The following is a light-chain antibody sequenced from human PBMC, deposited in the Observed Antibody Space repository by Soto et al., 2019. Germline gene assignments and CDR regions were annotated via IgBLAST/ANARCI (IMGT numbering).Light chain of an antibody. CDR3: QHYNSYSEA. V-gene: IGKV1-5*03. J-gene: IGKJ1*01. Sequence: DIQMTQSPSSLSASVGDRFTIACRASQSIGTYVNWFQQKPGKAPKLLIYKASTLKSGVPSRFSGSGSGTEFTLTISSLQPDDFATYYCQHYNSYSEAFGQGTKVDIK. CDR2: KAS. CDR1: QSIGTY.